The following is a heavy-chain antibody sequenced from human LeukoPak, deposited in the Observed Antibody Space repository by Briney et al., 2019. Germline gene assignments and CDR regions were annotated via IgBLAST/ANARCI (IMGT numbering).Heavy chain of an antibody. D-gene: IGHD6-19*01. V-gene: IGHV3-53*04. J-gene: IGHJ5*02. CDR2: IYSGGST. CDR3: ARDRRDSSGWWGSWFDP. CDR1: GFTVSSNY. Sequence: GGSLRLSCAASGFTVSSNYMSWVRQAPGKGLEWVSVIYSGGSTYYSDSVKGRFTISRHNSKNTLYLQMNSLRAEDTAVYYCARDRRDSSGWWGSWFDPWGQGTLVTVSS.